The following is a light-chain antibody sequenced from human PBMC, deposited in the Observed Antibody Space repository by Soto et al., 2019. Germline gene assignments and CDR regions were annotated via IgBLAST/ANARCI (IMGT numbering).Light chain of an antibody. Sequence: EIVMTQSSATLSVSPGERATLSCRASQSINSDLAWYQRKPGQAPRLLIYGASTRATGIPARFSDSGSGTEFTLTISSLQSEDFAVYYCRQYNNWPRTFGQGTKV. V-gene: IGKV3-15*01. CDR3: RQYNNWPRT. J-gene: IGKJ1*01. CDR2: GAS. CDR1: QSINSD.